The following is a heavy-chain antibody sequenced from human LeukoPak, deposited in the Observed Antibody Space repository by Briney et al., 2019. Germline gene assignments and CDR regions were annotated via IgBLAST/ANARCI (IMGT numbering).Heavy chain of an antibody. CDR3: ARWPTGRPAALS. CDR1: GYTFISYE. V-gene: IGHV1-8*01. J-gene: IGHJ4*02. CDR2: MNPNSGNT. D-gene: IGHD6-13*01. Sequence: GASLKLSCTASGYTFISYEINWVRQATGKGPEWMGSMNPNSGNTGYAQKFQGRVTMTKNTSIHTAYMELTSLRSADTALYYCARWPTGRPAALSWGQGTLVTVSS.